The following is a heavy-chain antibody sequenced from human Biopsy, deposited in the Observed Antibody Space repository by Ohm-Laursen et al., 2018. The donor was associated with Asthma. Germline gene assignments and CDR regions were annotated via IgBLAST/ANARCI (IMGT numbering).Heavy chain of an antibody. CDR2: ISYDGSSI. J-gene: IGHJ4*02. Sequence: SLRLSCTASRFTYAMHWVRKAPGKGLEWVAVISYDGSSIYYADSVKGRFTISRDNSKNTLSLQMNSLTAEDTAVYYCAKEGVAGTHIEDWGQGTLVTVSS. D-gene: IGHD6-19*01. V-gene: IGHV3-30*04. CDR3: AKEGVAGTHIED. CDR1: RFTYA.